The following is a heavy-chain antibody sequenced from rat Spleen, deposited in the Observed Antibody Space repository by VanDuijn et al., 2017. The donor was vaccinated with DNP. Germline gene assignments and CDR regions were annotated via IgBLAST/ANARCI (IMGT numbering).Heavy chain of an antibody. D-gene: IGHD1-12*03. CDR1: GFTFSDYG. Sequence: EVQLVESGGGLVQPGRSLKLSCAASGFTFSDYGMAWVRQAPKKGLEWVASISASGGSTSYRDSVKGRFTISRDNAKSVLYLQMDSLRSEDTATYSCTTEGTFGFYYDGSSPNWFAYWGQGTLVTVSS. J-gene: IGHJ3*01. CDR2: ISASGGST. V-gene: IGHV5S23*01. CDR3: TTEGTFGFYYDGSSPNWFAY.